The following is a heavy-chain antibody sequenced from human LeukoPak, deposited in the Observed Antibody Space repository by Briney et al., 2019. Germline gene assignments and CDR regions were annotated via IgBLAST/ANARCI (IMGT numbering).Heavy chain of an antibody. V-gene: IGHV3-48*01. CDR1: GFSFSSYS. D-gene: IGHD2/OR15-2a*01. Sequence: PGGSLRLSCAASGFSFSSYSVNWVRQAPGKGLEWVSYISGSGNAKHYTDSVKGRFTISRDNAKNALYLQMNSPRAEDTAVYFCARDYVYAFDYWGQGTLVTVSS. CDR3: ARDYVYAFDY. CDR2: ISGSGNAK. J-gene: IGHJ4*02.